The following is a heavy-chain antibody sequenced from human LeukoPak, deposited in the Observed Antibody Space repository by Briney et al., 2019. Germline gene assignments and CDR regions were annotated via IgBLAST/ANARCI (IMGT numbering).Heavy chain of an antibody. CDR1: GDSISSGGYY. V-gene: IGHV4-31*03. CDR2: IYYSGST. D-gene: IGHD3-3*01. Sequence: PSETLSLTCTVSGDSISSGGYYWSWIRQHPGKGLEWIGYIYYSGSTYYSPSLKRRATISVDTSKNRFSLNLSSVTAADTAVYYCARDRYDSYPMDVWGQGTTVTVSS. J-gene: IGHJ6*02. CDR3: ARDRYDSYPMDV.